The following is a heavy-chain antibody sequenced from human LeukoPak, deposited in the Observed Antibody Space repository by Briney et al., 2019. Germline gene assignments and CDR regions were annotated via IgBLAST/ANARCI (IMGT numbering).Heavy chain of an antibody. J-gene: IGHJ3*02. D-gene: IGHD3-16*01. V-gene: IGHV4-59*11. Sequence: PSETLSLTCTVSGGSISSHYWSWIRQPPGKGLQWIGYIYYRGSTNYNPSLKSRATISLDTSKNQFSLKLSSVTAADTAVYYCAKDWGRQGRAFDIWGQGTMVTVSS. CDR2: IYYRGST. CDR3: AKDWGRQGRAFDI. CDR1: GGSISSHY.